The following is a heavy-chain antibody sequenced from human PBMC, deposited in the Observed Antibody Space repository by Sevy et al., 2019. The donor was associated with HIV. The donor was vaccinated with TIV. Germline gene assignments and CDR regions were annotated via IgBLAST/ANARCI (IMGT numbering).Heavy chain of an antibody. Sequence: GGSLGLSCVASGFTSSNYAMSWVRQAPGKGLEWVSGISGPGGSTYYAGSVKGRFTISRDNSKNTLYLQMNSLRAEDTAVYYCAKDSYFDTTLFDYWGQGTLVTVSS. CDR2: ISGPGGST. D-gene: IGHD3-22*01. J-gene: IGHJ4*02. CDR3: AKDSYFDTTLFDY. V-gene: IGHV3-23*01. CDR1: GFTSSNYA.